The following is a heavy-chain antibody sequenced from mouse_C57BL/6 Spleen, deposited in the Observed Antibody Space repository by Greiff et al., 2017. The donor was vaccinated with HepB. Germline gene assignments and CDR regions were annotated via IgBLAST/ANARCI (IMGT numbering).Heavy chain of an antibody. CDR2: IYPGSGST. J-gene: IGHJ3*01. CDR1: GYTFTSYW. D-gene: IGHD3-2*02. Sequence: QVQLQQPGAELVKPGASVKMSCKASGYTFTSYWITWVKQRPGQGLEWIGDIYPGSGSTNYNEKFKSKATLTVDTSSSTAYMQLSSLTSEDSAVYYCASEETAQATGFAYWGQGTLVTVSA. V-gene: IGHV1-55*01. CDR3: ASEETAQATGFAY.